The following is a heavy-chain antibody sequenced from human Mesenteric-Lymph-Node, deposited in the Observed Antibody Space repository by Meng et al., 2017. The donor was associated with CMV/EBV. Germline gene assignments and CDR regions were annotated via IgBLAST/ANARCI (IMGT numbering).Heavy chain of an antibody. Sequence: GGSLRLSCAASGFTFSRYAMGWVRQAPGKGLEWVGWISAYNGNTNYAQKLQGRVTMTTDTSTSTAYMELRSLRSDDTAVYYCARINYCSSTSCFYYYYYGMDVWGQGTTVTVSS. D-gene: IGHD2-2*01. CDR3: ARINYCSSTSCFYYYYYGMDV. V-gene: IGHV1-18*01. CDR2: ISAYNGNT. J-gene: IGHJ6*02. CDR1: GFTFSRYA.